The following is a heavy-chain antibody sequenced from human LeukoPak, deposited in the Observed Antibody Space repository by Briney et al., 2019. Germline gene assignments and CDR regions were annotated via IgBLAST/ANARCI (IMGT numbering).Heavy chain of an antibody. CDR2: IKQDGSDE. CDR1: GFTFSSYW. D-gene: IGHD3-10*01. Sequence: GGSLRFSCAASGFTFSSYWMTWVRQAPGKGLEWVANIKQDGSDEYYVDSVKGRFTISRDNAKNSLSLQMNSLRAEDTAVYYCARDRPDYYYDSGSYYNTYWGQGTLVTVSS. J-gene: IGHJ4*02. CDR3: ARDRPDYYYDSGSYYNTY. V-gene: IGHV3-7*05.